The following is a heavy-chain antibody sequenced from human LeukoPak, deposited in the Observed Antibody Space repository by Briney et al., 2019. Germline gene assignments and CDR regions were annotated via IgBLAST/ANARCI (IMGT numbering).Heavy chain of an antibody. V-gene: IGHV3-49*04. CDR1: GFTFGDYE. CDR2: IRSKAYGETT. J-gene: IGHJ4*02. Sequence: SGGSVRLSCTASGFTFGDYEMTWVRQAPGKGLEFVASIRSKAYGETTEYGASVKGRFTISRADSTAIAYLQMDSLRTEDTAVYYCTRWRETSVFDYWGRGTLVTVSS. CDR3: TRWRETSVFDY.